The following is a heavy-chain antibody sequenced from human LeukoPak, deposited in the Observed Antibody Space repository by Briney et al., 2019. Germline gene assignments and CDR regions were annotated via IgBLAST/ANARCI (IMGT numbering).Heavy chain of an antibody. D-gene: IGHD6-13*01. CDR3: ARDQDGRSSWYYWLDP. Sequence: ASVKVSCMASGYTFTNYYMHWVRQAPGQGLEWMGIINPSGGSTSYAQKFQGRVTMTRDTSTTTVYMELSSLRSEDTAVYYCARDQDGRSSWYYWLDPWGQGTLVTVSS. CDR1: GYTFTNYY. J-gene: IGHJ5*02. V-gene: IGHV1-46*01. CDR2: INPSGGST.